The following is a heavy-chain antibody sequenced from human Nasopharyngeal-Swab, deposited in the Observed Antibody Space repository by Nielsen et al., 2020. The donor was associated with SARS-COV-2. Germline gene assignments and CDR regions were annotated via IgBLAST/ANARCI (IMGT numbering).Heavy chain of an antibody. CDR3: ARDIFLEWNYMDV. CDR1: GGTFSSYA. D-gene: IGHD3-3*01. Sequence: PVKVSCKASGGTFSSYAISWWRQPPGQGLEWMGGIIPIFGTANYAQKFQGRVTITADESTSTAYMELSSLRSEDTAVYYCARDIFLEWNYMDVWGKGTTVTVSS. V-gene: IGHV1-69*13. CDR2: IIPIFGTA. J-gene: IGHJ6*03.